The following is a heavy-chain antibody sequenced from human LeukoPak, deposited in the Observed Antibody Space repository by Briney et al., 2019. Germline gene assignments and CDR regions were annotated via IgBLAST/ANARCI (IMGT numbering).Heavy chain of an antibody. CDR2: INHSGST. D-gene: IGHD5-12*01. V-gene: IGHV4-34*01. J-gene: IGHJ4*02. CDR3: ARGGGYGQDFDY. CDR1: GGSFSGYY. Sequence: SETLSLTCAVYGGSFSGYYWSWIRQPPGKGLEWIGEINHSGSTNYNPSLKSRVTISVDTSKNQFSLKLSSVIAADTAVYYCARGGGYGQDFDYWGQGTLVTVSS.